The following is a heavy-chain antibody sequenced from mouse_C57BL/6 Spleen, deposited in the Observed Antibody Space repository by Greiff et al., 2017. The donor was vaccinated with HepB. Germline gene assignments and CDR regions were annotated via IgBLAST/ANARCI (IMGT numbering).Heavy chain of an antibody. CDR2: INPNNGGT. CDR1: GYTFTDYN. Sequence: VQLQQSGPELVKPGASVKMSCKASGYTFTDYNMHWVKQSHGKSLEWIGYINPNNGGTSYNQKFKGKATLTVNKSSSTAYMELRSLTSEDSAVYYCARKASSGYVDFDYWGQGTTLTVSS. V-gene: IGHV1-22*01. J-gene: IGHJ2*01. D-gene: IGHD3-2*02. CDR3: ARKASSGYVDFDY.